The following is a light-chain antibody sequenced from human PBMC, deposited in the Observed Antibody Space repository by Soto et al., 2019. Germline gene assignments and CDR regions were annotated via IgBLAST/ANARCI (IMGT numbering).Light chain of an antibody. J-gene: IGKJ5*01. CDR2: GAS. CDR3: QQGNSFPLT. Sequence: DIQMTQSPSFVSASVGDRVTITCRASQGISRWLAWYQQRPGKAPELLIYGASSLQSGVPSRLSGSGSGTDFTLTISRLQPADYATYSCQQGNSFPLTFGQGTRLEIK. CDR1: QGISRW. V-gene: IGKV1-12*01.